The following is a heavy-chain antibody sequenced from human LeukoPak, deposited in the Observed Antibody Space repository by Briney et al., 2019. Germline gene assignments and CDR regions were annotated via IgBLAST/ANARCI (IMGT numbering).Heavy chain of an antibody. D-gene: IGHD3-3*01. V-gene: IGHV3-64*01. CDR2: ISSNGGST. CDR3: ARVGYDFWGGFDY. Sequence: GGSLRLSCAASGFTFSSYAMHRVRQAPGKGLEYVSAISSNGGSTYCANSVKGRFTISRDNSKNTLYLQMGSLRAEDMAVYYCARVGYDFWGGFDYWGQGTLVTVSS. CDR1: GFTFSSYA. J-gene: IGHJ4*02.